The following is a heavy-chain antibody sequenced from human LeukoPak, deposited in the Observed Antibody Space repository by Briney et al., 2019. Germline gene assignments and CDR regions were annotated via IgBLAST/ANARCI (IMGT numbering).Heavy chain of an antibody. CDR3: ARDLRFAIHNSMDV. CDR1: GFTFSNYA. Sequence: GGSLRLSCVASGFTFSNYAMNWVRQTPGKGLEWVSVVTSSGSGTYYADSVKGRFTISRDNSKNTLYLQMNSLRAEDTAVYYCARDLRFAIHNSMDVWGQGTTVTVSS. D-gene: IGHD3-10*01. V-gene: IGHV3-23*01. J-gene: IGHJ6*02. CDR2: VTSSGSGT.